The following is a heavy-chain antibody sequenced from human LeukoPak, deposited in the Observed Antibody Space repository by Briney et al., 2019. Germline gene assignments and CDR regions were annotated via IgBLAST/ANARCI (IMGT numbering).Heavy chain of an antibody. CDR3: AKSPTGALLIDY. D-gene: IGHD1-26*01. J-gene: IGHJ4*02. CDR2: ISSSGRSM. Sequence: GGSLRLSCAASGFNFSIYSMDWVRQAPGKGLEWVSYISSSGRSMSYADSVKGRFTISRDNSKNTLYLQMNSLRAEDTAVYYCAKSPTGALLIDYWGQGTLVTVSS. V-gene: IGHV3-48*01. CDR1: GFNFSIYS.